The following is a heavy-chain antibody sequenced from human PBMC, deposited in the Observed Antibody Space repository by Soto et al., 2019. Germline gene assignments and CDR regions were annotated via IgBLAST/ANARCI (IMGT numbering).Heavy chain of an antibody. D-gene: IGHD1-1*01. CDR3: ARSPFAGSDAFDI. J-gene: IGHJ3*02. V-gene: IGHV1-45*02. CDR2: ITPFKSDT. CDR1: GYTFTFRY. Sequence: ASVKVSCKASGYTFTFRYLHWVRQAPGQALEWMGWITPFKSDTNYAQKFQDRVTITRDRSVSTAYMELSNLRSDDTAMYYCARSPFAGSDAFDIWGQGTMVTVSS.